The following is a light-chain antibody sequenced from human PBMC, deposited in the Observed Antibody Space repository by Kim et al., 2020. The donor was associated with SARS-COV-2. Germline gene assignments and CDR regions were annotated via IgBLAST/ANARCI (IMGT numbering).Light chain of an antibody. Sequence: AAVGDRVTITCRASQSISTYLNWYQQKPGESPKLLIYAASSSQSGVPSRISGKKSGTDFTLTISDLQPEDFATYFCQQSYSVPLTFGGGTKVDIK. CDR2: AAS. J-gene: IGKJ4*01. V-gene: IGKV1-39*01. CDR3: QQSYSVPLT. CDR1: QSISTY.